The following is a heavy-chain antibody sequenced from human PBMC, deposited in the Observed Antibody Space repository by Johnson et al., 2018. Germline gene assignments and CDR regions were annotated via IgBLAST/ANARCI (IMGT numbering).Heavy chain of an antibody. J-gene: IGHJ1*01. Sequence: QVQLVQSGGGVVQPGRSLRLSCAASGFTFSSYGMNWVRQAPGKGLNWVAVISYDGTNKYYADSVKGRFTISRDDSQNTLYLQMHSLRADDTAVYYCATGLPYRGPSSVHNEYFHHWGQGTLVTVSS. CDR3: ATGLPYRGPSSVHNEYFHH. CDR1: GFTFSSYG. CDR2: ISYDGTNK. D-gene: IGHD5-12*01. V-gene: IGHV3-30*03.